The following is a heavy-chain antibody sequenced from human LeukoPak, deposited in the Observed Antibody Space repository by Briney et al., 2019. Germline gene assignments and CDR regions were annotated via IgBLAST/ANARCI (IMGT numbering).Heavy chain of an antibody. J-gene: IGHJ6*02. V-gene: IGHV3-23*01. Sequence: GGSLRLSCAASGFTSNSYAMSWVRQAPGKGLEWVSVISGSGGSTYYADSVKGRFTISRDNSKNTLYLQMNSLRAEDTAVYYCAKDPSYYDSSGYYSYYYYGMDVWGQGTTVTVSS. CDR3: AKDPSYYDSSGYYSYYYYGMDV. CDR1: GFTSNSYA. D-gene: IGHD3-22*01. CDR2: ISGSGGST.